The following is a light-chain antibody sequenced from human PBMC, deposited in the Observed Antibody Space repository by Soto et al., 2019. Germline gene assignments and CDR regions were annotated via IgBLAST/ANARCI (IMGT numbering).Light chain of an antibody. CDR1: QGIGDT. CDR2: DTS. CDR3: QPFNKWPPGT. Sequence: EVVVRKSPATLSVYPGEGATLSCRASQGIGDTLARYPPKPGQTPRLLIYDTSTRATGVPTRFSGSGSGTEFTLTIRSLQSEDFAVYYCQPFNKWPPGTFGEGTKVDIK. J-gene: IGKJ1*01. V-gene: IGKV3-15*01.